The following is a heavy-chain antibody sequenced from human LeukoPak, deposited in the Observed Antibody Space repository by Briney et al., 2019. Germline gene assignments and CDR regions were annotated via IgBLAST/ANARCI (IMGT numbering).Heavy chain of an antibody. CDR3: ARGKVLGGLNWLDP. Sequence: PSETLSLTCTVSGGSISSYYWSWIRQPPGKGLEWIGYIYTSGSTNYNPSLKSRVTISVDTSKNQFSLKLSSVTAADTAVYYCARGKVLGGLNWLDPWGQGTLVTVSS. CDR1: GGSISSYY. D-gene: IGHD3-16*01. CDR2: IYTSGST. V-gene: IGHV4-4*09. J-gene: IGHJ5*02.